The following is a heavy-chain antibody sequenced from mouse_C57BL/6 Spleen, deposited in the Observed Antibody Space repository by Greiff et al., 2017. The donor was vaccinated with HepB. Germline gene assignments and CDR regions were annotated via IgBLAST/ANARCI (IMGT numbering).Heavy chain of an antibody. Sequence: VQLQQPGAELVKPGASVKLSCKASGYTFTSYWMHWVKQRPGQGLEWIGMIHPNSGSTNYNEKFKSKATLTVDKSSSTAYMQLSSLTSEDSAVYYCPYSSGYYFDYWGQGTTLTVSS. CDR2: IHPNSGST. CDR1: GYTFTSYW. V-gene: IGHV1-64*01. J-gene: IGHJ2*01. CDR3: PYSSGYYFDY. D-gene: IGHD2-5*01.